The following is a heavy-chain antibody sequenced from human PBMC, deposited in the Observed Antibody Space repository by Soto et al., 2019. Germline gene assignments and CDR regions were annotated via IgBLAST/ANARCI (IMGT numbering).Heavy chain of an antibody. J-gene: IGHJ6*02. D-gene: IGHD3-10*01. V-gene: IGHV3-30*18. Sequence: PGGSLRLSCAASGFTFSTYGTQWVRQAPGKGLEWVAVISYDGYLKYYVDAVKGRFTVARDNSKNTLFLEMNSLRVEDTAVYFCAKDFKVSGSHYGTLNYYYGMDVWGQGTTVTVSS. CDR1: GFTFSTYG. CDR2: ISYDGYLK. CDR3: AKDFKVSGSHYGTLNYYYGMDV.